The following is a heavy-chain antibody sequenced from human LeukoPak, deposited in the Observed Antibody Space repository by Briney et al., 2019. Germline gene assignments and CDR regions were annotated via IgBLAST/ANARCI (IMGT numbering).Heavy chain of an antibody. CDR3: ARDLAAIGGVYFRGY. J-gene: IGHJ4*02. Sequence: PXGSLRLSCAASGFAFSNYWLSWVRQAPGKGLEWVANIKQDGSEKYYVDSVKGRFTISRDKDKNTMYLHMKSLRAEDTAVYYCARDLAAIGGVYFRGYWGQGTLVTVSS. D-gene: IGHD2-8*02. CDR1: GFAFSNYW. V-gene: IGHV3-7*05. CDR2: IKQDGSEK.